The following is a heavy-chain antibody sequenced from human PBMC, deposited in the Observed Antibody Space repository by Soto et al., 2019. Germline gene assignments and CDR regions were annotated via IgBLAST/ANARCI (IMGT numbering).Heavy chain of an antibody. Sequence: QVQLQESGPGLVKPSGTLSLTCAVSGGSISNSNWWSWVRQPPGKGLEWIGEIYHSGSTNYNPSLKSRVTISVDKSKIQFSLKLSSVTAADTAVYYCARVSTIPRTIFGVGTWFDPWGQGTLVTVSS. CDR2: IYHSGST. V-gene: IGHV4-4*02. CDR1: GGSISNSNW. D-gene: IGHD3-3*01. CDR3: ARVSTIPRTIFGVGTWFDP. J-gene: IGHJ5*02.